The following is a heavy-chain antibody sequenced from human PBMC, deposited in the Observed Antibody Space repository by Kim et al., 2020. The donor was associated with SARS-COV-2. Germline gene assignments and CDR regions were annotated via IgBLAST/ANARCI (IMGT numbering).Heavy chain of an antibody. CDR3: ASLNSGWYVVDY. CDR1: GGSISSYY. J-gene: IGHJ4*02. D-gene: IGHD6-19*01. Sequence: SETLSLTCTVSGGSISSYYWSWIRQPPGKGLEWIGYIYYSGSTNYNPSLKSRVTISVDTSKNQFSLKLSSVTAADTAVYYCASLNSGWYVVDYWGQGTLV. V-gene: IGHV4-59*08. CDR2: IYYSGST.